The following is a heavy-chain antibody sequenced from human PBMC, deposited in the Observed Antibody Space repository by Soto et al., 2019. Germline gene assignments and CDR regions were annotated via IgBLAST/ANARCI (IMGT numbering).Heavy chain of an antibody. CDR3: ARSSTYYNFWSGYPRDRYYYYGMDV. V-gene: IGHV1-8*02. CDR1: GYTFTGYY. CDR2: MNPNSGNT. J-gene: IGHJ6*02. D-gene: IGHD3-3*01. Sequence: ASVKGSFRASGYTFTGYYMQWGRQAPGQGLEWMGWMNPNSGNTVYAQKFQGRVTMTRNTSISTAYMELSRLRSEDTAVYYCARSSTYYNFWSGYPRDRYYYYGMDVSGQGTTVTVS.